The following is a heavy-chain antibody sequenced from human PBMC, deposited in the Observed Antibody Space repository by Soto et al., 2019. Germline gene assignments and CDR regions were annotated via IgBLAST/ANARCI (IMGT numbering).Heavy chain of an antibody. D-gene: IGHD2-15*01. Sequence: QVQLQQWGAGLLKPSETLTLTCAVYGGSFSGYYWSWIRQPPGKGLEWIGEINHSGSTNYNPSLKSRVTRSVDTSKNQFSLKLSSVTAADTAVYYCARGARRVVVAAVLAFDIWGQGTMVTVSS. CDR3: ARGARRVVVAAVLAFDI. V-gene: IGHV4-34*01. J-gene: IGHJ3*02. CDR1: GGSFSGYY. CDR2: INHSGST.